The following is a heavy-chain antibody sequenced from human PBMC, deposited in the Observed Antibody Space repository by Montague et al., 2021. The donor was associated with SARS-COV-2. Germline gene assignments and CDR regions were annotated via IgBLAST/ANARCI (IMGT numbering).Heavy chain of an antibody. V-gene: IGHV4-34*01. CDR2: IKQSGRT. Sequence: SETLSLTCAVYGGSFGDDHWSWIRQPPGKGLEWIGDIKQSGRTNXKPSPKSRGTISVDTSKNQCSLKLTSVTAADTAVYFCARGHLSVSMIVVVFTSASYYIDYGGQGGQVTVSS. J-gene: IGHJ4*02. D-gene: IGHD3-22*01. CDR1: GGSFGDDH. CDR3: ARGHLSVSMIVVVFTSASYYIDY.